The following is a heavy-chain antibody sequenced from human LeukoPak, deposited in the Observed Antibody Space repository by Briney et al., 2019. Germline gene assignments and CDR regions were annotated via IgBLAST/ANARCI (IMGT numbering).Heavy chain of an antibody. D-gene: IGHD3-10*01. CDR1: GGSFSGYY. CDR2: INHSGST. V-gene: IGHV4-34*01. J-gene: IGHJ4*02. CDR3: ASKLWSTFDY. Sequence: SETLSVTCAVYGGSFSGYYWSWIRQPPGKGLEWIGEINHSGSTNYNPSLKSRVTISVDTSKNQFSLKLSSVTAADTAVYYCASKLWSTFDYWGQGTLVTVSS.